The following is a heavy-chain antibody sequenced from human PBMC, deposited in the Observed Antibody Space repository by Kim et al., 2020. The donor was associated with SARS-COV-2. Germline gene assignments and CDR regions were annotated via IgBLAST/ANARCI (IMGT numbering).Heavy chain of an antibody. CDR1: GFTFSSYS. Sequence: GGSLRLSCAASGFTFSSYSMNWVRQAPGKGLEWVSYISSSSSTIYYADSVKGRFTISRDNAKNSLYLQMNSLRAEDTAVYYCARVVRGVITPPSGMDVWGQGTTVTVSS. V-gene: IGHV3-48*04. CDR3: ARVVRGVITPPSGMDV. J-gene: IGHJ6*02. D-gene: IGHD3-10*01. CDR2: ISSSSSTI.